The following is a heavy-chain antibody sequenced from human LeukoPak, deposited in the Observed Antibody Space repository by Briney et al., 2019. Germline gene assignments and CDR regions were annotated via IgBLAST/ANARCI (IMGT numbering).Heavy chain of an antibody. D-gene: IGHD3-22*01. CDR1: GFTFSSYG. CDR3: AKRDYYGSSGYYYLY. Sequence: GGSLRLSCAASGFTFSSYGMSWVRQAPGKGLEWVSAISGSGGSTYYADSVKGRFTVSRDNSKNTLYLQMNSLRAEDTALYHCAKRDYYGSSGYYYLYWGQGTLVTVSS. CDR2: ISGSGGST. V-gene: IGHV3-23*01. J-gene: IGHJ4*02.